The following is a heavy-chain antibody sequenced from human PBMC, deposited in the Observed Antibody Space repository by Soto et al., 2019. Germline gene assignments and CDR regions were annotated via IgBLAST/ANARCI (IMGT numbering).Heavy chain of an antibody. CDR2: IWYDGSNK. Sequence: QVQLVESGGGVVQPGRSLRLSCAASGFTFSSYGMHWVRQAPGKGLEWVAVIWYDGSNKYYADSVKGRFTISRDNSKNTLYLQMNSLRAEDTAVYYCARRDSGYDWGLDYWGQGTLVTVSS. J-gene: IGHJ4*02. CDR3: ARRDSGYDWGLDY. CDR1: GFTFSSYG. D-gene: IGHD5-12*01. V-gene: IGHV3-33*01.